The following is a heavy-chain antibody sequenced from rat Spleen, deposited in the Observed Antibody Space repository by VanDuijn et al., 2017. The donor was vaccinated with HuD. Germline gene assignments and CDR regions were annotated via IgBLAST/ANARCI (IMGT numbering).Heavy chain of an antibody. V-gene: IGHV5-17*01. D-gene: IGHD5-1*01. CDR3: ARHPQLGVFWYFDF. CDR1: GFTFSDYA. Sequence: EVQLVESGGGLVQPGRSLKFSCVASGFTFSDYAMAWVRQAPKKGLEWVATILYDDTNTYYRDSVKGRFTISRDNTKNTLYLQMESLRSEDTATYYCARHPQLGVFWYFDFWGPGTMVTVSS. CDR2: ILYDDTNT. J-gene: IGHJ1*01.